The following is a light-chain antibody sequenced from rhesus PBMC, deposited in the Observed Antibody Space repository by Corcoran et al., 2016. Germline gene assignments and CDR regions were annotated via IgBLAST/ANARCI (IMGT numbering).Light chain of an antibody. Sequence: EIVMTQSPATLSLSPGERGTLSCRASQSVNYNLAWYQQTPGQAPRLLIYDASNRATGIPDRFSGRGSGTDFTLTSNSLEPEDVGFYFCQQESNWPITFGGGTRVDIK. V-gene: IGKV3-35*01. J-gene: IGKJ4*01. CDR2: DAS. CDR3: QQESNWPIT. CDR1: QSVNYN.